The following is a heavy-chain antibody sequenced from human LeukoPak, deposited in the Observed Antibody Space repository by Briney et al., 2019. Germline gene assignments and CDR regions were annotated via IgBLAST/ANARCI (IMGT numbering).Heavy chain of an antibody. CDR2: ISGSGGST. CDR3: AKGIARITIFGVVPHGFDY. V-gene: IGHV3-23*01. J-gene: IGHJ4*02. Sequence: GGSLRLSCAASGFTFSSYAMSWVRQAPGKGLEWVSAISGSGGSTYYADSVKGRFTISRDNSKNTLYLQMNSLRAEDTAVYYCAKGIARITIFGVVPHGFDYWGQGTLVTVSS. CDR1: GFTFSSYA. D-gene: IGHD3-3*01.